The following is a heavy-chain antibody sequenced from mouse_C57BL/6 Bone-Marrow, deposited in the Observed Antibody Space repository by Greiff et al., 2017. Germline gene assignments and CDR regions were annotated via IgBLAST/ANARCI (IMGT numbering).Heavy chain of an antibody. CDR1: GYTFTSYD. D-gene: IGHD1-1*01. J-gene: IGHJ4*01. Sequence: VQLQQSGPELVKPGASVKLSCKASGYTFTSYDINWVKQRPGQGLEWIGWIYPRDGSTKYNEKFKGKATFTVDTSSSTAYMELHSLTSEDSAVYFCARFHYYGSRYAMDYWGQGTSVTVSS. CDR3: ARFHYYGSRYAMDY. V-gene: IGHV1-85*01. CDR2: IYPRDGST.